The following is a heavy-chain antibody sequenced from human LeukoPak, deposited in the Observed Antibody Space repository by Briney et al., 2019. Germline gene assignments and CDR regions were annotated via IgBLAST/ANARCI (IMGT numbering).Heavy chain of an antibody. V-gene: IGHV3-7*03. D-gene: IGHD3-16*01. CDR3: ANIRGG. Sequence: GGSLRLSCAASGFTFSSYWMTWVRQAPGKGLEWVANIKQDGSEKLYVDSVKGRFAISRDNAKNSLYLQMNSLRVEDTAVYYCANIRGGWGQGTLVTVSS. CDR2: IKQDGSEK. J-gene: IGHJ4*02. CDR1: GFTFSSYW.